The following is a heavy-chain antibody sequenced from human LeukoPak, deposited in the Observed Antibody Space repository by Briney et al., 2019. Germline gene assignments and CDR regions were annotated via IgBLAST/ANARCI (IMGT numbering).Heavy chain of an antibody. CDR1: GGSITSYY. CDR2: IYYSGST. Sequence: SETLSLTCTVSGGSITSYYWSWLRQSPWKGLEWIGYIYYSGSTKYNPSLRSRVTISVDTSKNQFSLKLRSVTAADTAVYYCAGTPPRGGFDYWGQGTLVTVSS. V-gene: IGHV4-59*01. CDR3: AGTPPRGGFDY. D-gene: IGHD2-15*01. J-gene: IGHJ4*02.